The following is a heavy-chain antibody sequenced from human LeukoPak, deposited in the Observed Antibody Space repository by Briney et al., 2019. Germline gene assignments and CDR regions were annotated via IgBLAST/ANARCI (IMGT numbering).Heavy chain of an antibody. D-gene: IGHD3-9*01. J-gene: IGHJ5*02. V-gene: IGHV4-31*03. CDR2: IYYSGST. CDR3: ARTPRNYDFLTGYVPSGWFDP. CDR1: GGSISSDGYY. Sequence: PSQTLSLTCTVSGGSISSDGYYWSWIRQLPGKGLEWIGYIYYSGSTYYNPSLRSRVTISVDTSKNQFSLKLSSVTAADTAVFYCARTPRNYDFLTGYVPSGWFDPWGQGTLVTVSS.